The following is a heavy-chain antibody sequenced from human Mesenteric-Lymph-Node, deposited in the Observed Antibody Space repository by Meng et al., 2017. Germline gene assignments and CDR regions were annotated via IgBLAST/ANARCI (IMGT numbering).Heavy chain of an antibody. Sequence: QVRLQESGPGLVRPSGTLSLTCGVSGVSISSNIRWPWVRQPPGKGLEWIGEIYHSGRTNYNPSVKSRVSMSVDKSQNHFSLRLSSVTAADTAVYYCTTLYGDSISWGQGTLVTVSS. V-gene: IGHV4-4*02. CDR1: GVSISSNIR. CDR2: IYHSGRT. CDR3: TTLYGDSIS. J-gene: IGHJ4*02. D-gene: IGHD4-17*01.